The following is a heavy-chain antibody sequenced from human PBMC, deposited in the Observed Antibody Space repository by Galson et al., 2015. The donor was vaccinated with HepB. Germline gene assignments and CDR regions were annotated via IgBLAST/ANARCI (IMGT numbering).Heavy chain of an antibody. CDR2: IGGDYYT. D-gene: IGHD7-27*01. J-gene: IGHJ3*01. CDR1: GFTFSIHA. CDR3: AKGPNWASGVAFDA. Sequence: SLRLSCAASGFTFSIHAMSWVRQAPGKGLEWVSYIGGDYYTYYGDSVKGRFTISRDNSKNMLYLQMNTLRVEDTAVYYCAKGPNWASGVAFDAWGHGTGVTVSS. V-gene: IGHV3-23*01.